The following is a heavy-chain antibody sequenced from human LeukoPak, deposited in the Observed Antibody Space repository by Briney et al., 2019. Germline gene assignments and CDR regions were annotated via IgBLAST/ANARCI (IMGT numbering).Heavy chain of an antibody. V-gene: IGHV3-30*02. D-gene: IGHD2-2*01. CDR3: AHGAMYQLDY. J-gene: IGHJ4*02. CDR1: GFTFSSYG. CDR2: IRYDGSNK. Sequence: GGSLRLSCAASGFTFSSYGMHWVRQAPGKGLEWVAFIRYDGSNKYYADSVKGRFTISRDNSKNTLFLQMNSLRAEDTAVYYCAHGAMYQLDYWGQGTLVTVSS.